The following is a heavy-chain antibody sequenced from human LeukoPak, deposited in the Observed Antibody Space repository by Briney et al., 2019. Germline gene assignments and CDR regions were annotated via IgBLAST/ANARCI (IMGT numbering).Heavy chain of an antibody. Sequence: QSSETLSLTCTVSGGSISSYYWSWIRQPPGKGLEWIGYIYYSGSTNYNPSLKSRVTILVDTSKNQFSLKLSSVTAADTAVYYCARWTVRGVIRYFDYWGQGTLVTVSS. CDR3: ARWTVRGVIRYFDY. V-gene: IGHV4-59*01. CDR2: IYYSGST. J-gene: IGHJ4*02. D-gene: IGHD3-10*01. CDR1: GGSISSYY.